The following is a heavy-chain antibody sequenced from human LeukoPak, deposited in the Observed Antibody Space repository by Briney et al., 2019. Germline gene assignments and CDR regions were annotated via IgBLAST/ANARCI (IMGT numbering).Heavy chain of an antibody. CDR2: MNPNSGNT. CDR3: ATLRGFGPLPPSYYYYYGMDV. J-gene: IGHJ6*02. V-gene: IGHV1-8*01. D-gene: IGHD3-10*01. CDR1: GYTFTSYD. Sequence: GASVKVSCKASGYTFTSYDINWVRQATGQGLEWMGWMNPNSGNTGYAQKFQGRVTMTRNTSISTAYMELSSLRSEDTAVYYCATLRGFGPLPPSYYYYYGMDVWGQGTTVTVSS.